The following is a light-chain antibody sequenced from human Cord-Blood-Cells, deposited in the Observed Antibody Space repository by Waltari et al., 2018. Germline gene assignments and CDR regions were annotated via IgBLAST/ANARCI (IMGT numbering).Light chain of an antibody. Sequence: IVLPRSPDTLSLSPGDRAPPFCRASQSVSSYLAWYQQKPGQAPRLLIYDASNRSTGIPARFSGSGSGTDFTLTISSLEPEDFAVYYCQQRSNWPLYTFGQGTKLEIK. V-gene: IGKV3-11*01. J-gene: IGKJ2*01. CDR1: QSVSSY. CDR2: DAS. CDR3: QQRSNWPLYT.